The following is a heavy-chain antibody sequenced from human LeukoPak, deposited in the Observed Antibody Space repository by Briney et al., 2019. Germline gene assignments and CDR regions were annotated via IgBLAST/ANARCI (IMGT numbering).Heavy chain of an antibody. J-gene: IGHJ6*03. V-gene: IGHV4-59*01. CDR2: ISNNGGT. CDR3: VRDRGPNLHYYIDV. CDR1: GGSFNNDY. Sequence: SETLSLTCSVSGGSFNNDYWSWIGQTPGKGLEWIGYISNNGGTIYNPSLKTRVTISVDTSKDQFFLKLASVTAADTAVYFCVRDRGPNLHYYIDVWGKGTTVTVSS. D-gene: IGHD1-7*01.